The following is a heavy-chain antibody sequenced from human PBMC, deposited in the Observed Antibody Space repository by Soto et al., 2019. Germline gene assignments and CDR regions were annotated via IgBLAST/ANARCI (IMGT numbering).Heavy chain of an antibody. V-gene: IGHV1-46*03. Sequence: ASVKLSCTASGDTLSFYTSNWVRQAPGLGLEWVGRINPSGGSTSYAQKFQGRVTMTRDTSTSTVYMEPSSLTSEDTAVYYCARDTSMIVVVTQGAFDIWGQGTMVTVSS. CDR3: ARDTSMIVVVTQGAFDI. J-gene: IGHJ3*02. CDR2: INPSGGST. D-gene: IGHD3-22*01. CDR1: GDTLSFYT.